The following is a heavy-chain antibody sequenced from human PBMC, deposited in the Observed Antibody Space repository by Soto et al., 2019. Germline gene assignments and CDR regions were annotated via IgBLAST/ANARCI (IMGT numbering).Heavy chain of an antibody. J-gene: IGHJ6*02. CDR3: ARGVVVVPAAIKRGYYDSSGYYPRNYYYGMDV. Sequence: VKVSCKASGGTFSSYAISWVRQAPGQGLEWMGGIIPIFGTANYAQKFQGRVTITADKSTSTAYMELSSLRSEDTAVYYCARGVVVVPAAIKRGYYDSSGYYPRNYYYGMDVWGQGTTVTVSS. V-gene: IGHV1-69*13. D-gene: IGHD3-22*01. CDR2: IIPIFGTA. CDR1: GGTFSSYA.